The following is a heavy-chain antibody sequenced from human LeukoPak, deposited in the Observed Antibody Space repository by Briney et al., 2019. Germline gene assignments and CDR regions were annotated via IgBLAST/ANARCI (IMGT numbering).Heavy chain of an antibody. J-gene: IGHJ5*02. CDR3: ARDSWFGELSP. Sequence: PSETLSLTCTVSGVSISSSNSYWGWIRQPPGKGLEWIGSIYYSGSTYYNPSLKSRVTISVDTSKNQFSLKLSSLTAADTAVYYCARDSWFGELSPWGQGTLVTVSS. V-gene: IGHV4-39*07. CDR1: GVSISSSNSY. CDR2: IYYSGST. D-gene: IGHD3-10*01.